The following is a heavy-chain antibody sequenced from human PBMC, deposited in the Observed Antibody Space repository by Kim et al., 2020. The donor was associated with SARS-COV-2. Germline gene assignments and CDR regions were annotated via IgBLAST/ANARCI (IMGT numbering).Heavy chain of an antibody. CDR3: AQNWNTDY. J-gene: IGHJ4*02. V-gene: IGHV3-23*01. Sequence: GRNTYYADSVTGRFTLSRDNSRNTLSLQMNSRRAEDTVVYYCAQNWNTDYWGQGTLVTVSS. D-gene: IGHD1-1*01. CDR2: GRNT.